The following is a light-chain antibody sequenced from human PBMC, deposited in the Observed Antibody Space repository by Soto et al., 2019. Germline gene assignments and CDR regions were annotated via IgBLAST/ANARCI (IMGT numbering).Light chain of an antibody. CDR1: QSVSSN. CDR3: QQYVNWPRT. Sequence: EIVMTQSPATLSVSPGERATLSCRASQSVSSNLAWYQQKPGQAPRLLIHGASTRATGSPARFSGSGSGTEFTLTISSLQSEDFAVYYCQQYVNWPRTFGQGTKVEIK. CDR2: GAS. J-gene: IGKJ1*01. V-gene: IGKV3-15*01.